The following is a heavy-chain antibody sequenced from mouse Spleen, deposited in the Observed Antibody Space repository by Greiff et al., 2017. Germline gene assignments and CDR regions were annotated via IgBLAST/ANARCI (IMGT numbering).Heavy chain of an antibody. CDR2: IYPGSGNT. V-gene: IGHV1-76*01. Sequence: QVQLQQSGAELVRPGASVKLSCKASGYTFTDYYINWVKQRPGQGLEWIARIYPGSGNTYYNEKFKGKATLTAEKSSSTAYMQLSSLTSEDSAVYFCARERGYDVDYWGRGTTLTVSS. D-gene: IGHD2-2*01. CDR1: GYTFTDYY. J-gene: IGHJ2*01. CDR3: ARERGYDVDY.